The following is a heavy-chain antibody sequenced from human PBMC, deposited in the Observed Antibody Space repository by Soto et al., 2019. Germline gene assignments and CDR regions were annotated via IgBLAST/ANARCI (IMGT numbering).Heavy chain of an antibody. CDR1: GFTFRNAW. D-gene: IGHD2-2*01. Sequence: GGSLRLSCEASGFTFRNAWMSWVRQAPGKGLEWVGHIRSKTDGGTTGYAAPVQGRFTISRDDSKNTLYLQMNSLKTEDTGVYYCTRYCSSVRFHESLSNFDYWGQGALVTVSS. CDR3: TRYCSSVRFHESLSNFDY. V-gene: IGHV3-15*01. CDR2: IRSKTDGGTT. J-gene: IGHJ4*02.